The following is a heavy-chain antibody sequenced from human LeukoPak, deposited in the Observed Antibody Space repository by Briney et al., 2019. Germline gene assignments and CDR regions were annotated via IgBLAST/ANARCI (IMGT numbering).Heavy chain of an antibody. V-gene: IGHV4-59*04. CDR1: GGSISSYY. CDR2: IYYSGST. CDR3: ARIYCSSTSCYRLDY. Sequence: SETLSLTCTVSGGSISSYYWTWIRQPPGKGLEWIGYIYYSGSTYYNPSLKSRVTISVDTSKNQFSLKLSSVTAADTAVYYCARIYCSSTSCYRLDYWGQGTLVTVSS. J-gene: IGHJ4*02. D-gene: IGHD2-2*01.